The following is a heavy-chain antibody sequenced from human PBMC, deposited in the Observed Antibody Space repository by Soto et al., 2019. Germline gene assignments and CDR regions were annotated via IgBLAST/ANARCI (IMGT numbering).Heavy chain of an antibody. J-gene: IGHJ6*03. V-gene: IGHV3-23*01. CDR1: GCTFSSYA. CDR2: ISGSGGST. Sequence: GGSLRLSCAASGCTFSSYAMSWVRQAPGKGLEWVSAISGSGGSTYYADSVKGRFTISRDNSKNTLYLQMNSLRAEDTAVYYCAKGGEVATVRDYYMDVWGKGTTVTVSS. D-gene: IGHD3-10*01. CDR3: AKGGEVATVRDYYMDV.